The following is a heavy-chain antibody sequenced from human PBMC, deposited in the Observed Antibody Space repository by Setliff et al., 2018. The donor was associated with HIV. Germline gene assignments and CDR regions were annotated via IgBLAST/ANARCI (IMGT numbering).Heavy chain of an antibody. CDR3: ARVSSSSWYSIPRYYYYSMDV. J-gene: IGHJ6*03. V-gene: IGHV4-34*01. Sequence: SETLSLTCAVYGGSFSGYCWTWIHQPPGKGLEWIGEIQHTGRTNYNPSLSSRVTTSVDTSKNQFSLKLTSVTAADTAVYYCARVSSSSWYSIPRYYYYSMDVWGNGTTVTVSS. D-gene: IGHD6-13*01. CDR2: IQHTGRT. CDR1: GGSFSGYC.